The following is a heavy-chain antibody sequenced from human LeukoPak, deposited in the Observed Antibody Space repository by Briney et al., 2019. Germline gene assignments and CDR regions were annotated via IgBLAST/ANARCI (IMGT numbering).Heavy chain of an antibody. CDR1: GGTFSSYA. CDR3: ARVLLWFGELRSGAFDI. J-gene: IGHJ3*02. Sequence: GASVKVSCKASGGTFSSYAISWVRQAPGQGLEWMGGIIPIFGTANYAQKFQGRVTITADESTSTAYMELSSLRSEDTAVYYCARVLLWFGELRSGAFDIWGQGTMVTVSS. D-gene: IGHD3-10*01. V-gene: IGHV1-69*13. CDR2: IIPIFGTA.